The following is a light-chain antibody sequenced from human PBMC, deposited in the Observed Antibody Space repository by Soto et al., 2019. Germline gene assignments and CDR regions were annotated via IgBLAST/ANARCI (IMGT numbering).Light chain of an antibody. J-gene: IGKJ3*01. V-gene: IGKV1-39*01. CDR3: QLSYSLFT. CDR2: AAS. Sequence: DIQMTQSPSSLSASVGDRVSITCRASQSMSSYVTWYQQKPGKAPKLLIYAASSLQSGGPSRFSGSRSGTDFTLAISSLQPEDFATYCCQLSYSLFTFGPGPKVDIK. CDR1: QSMSSY.